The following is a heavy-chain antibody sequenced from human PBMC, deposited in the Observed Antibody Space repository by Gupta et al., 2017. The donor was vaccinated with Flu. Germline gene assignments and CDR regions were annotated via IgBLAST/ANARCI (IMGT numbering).Heavy chain of an antibody. Sequence: SSYSRNLVRQAPGKGLEWVSDISSSNIIYYADSGKGRFTISRDNAKNALYLKMNRLRAEDKAVYYCATLIARRGVRCYFDSCDQGTLVSVS. V-gene: IGHV3-48*01. CDR1: SSYS. J-gene: IGHJ4*02. CDR3: ATLIARRGVRCYFDS. D-gene: IGHD3-3*01. CDR2: ISSSNII.